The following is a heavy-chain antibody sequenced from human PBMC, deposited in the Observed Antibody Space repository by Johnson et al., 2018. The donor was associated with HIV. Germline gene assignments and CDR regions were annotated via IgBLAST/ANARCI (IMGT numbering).Heavy chain of an antibody. CDR2: ITQDGSEK. V-gene: IGHV3-7*04. CDR1: GFTFSSYW. CDR3: ARVAALYDAFDI. Sequence: EVQLVESGGGLVQPGGSLRLSCAASGFTFSSYWMSWVRQAPGKGLEWVANITQDGSEKYYVDSVNGRFTISRDNAKNSLYLQMNSLRAEDTAVYYCARVAALYDAFDIWGQGTMVTVSS. J-gene: IGHJ3*02. D-gene: IGHD2-15*01.